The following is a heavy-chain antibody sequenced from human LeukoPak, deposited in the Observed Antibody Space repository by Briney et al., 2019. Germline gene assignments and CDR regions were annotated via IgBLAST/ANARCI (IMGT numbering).Heavy chain of an antibody. CDR2: FDPEDDET. CDR1: GYTLTELS. D-gene: IGHD1-26*01. Sequence: ASVKVSCKVSGYTLTELSMHWVRQAPGKGLEWMGGFDPEDDETIYAQKFQGRVTMTEDTSTDTAYMELSSLRSEDTAVYYCATGNGGSYSLFDYWGQGTLVTVSS. J-gene: IGHJ4*02. CDR3: ATGNGGSYSLFDY. V-gene: IGHV1-24*01.